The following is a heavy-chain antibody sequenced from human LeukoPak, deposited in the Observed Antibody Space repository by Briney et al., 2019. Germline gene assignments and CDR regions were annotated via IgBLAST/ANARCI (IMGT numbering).Heavy chain of an antibody. CDR2: VSASGGST. D-gene: IGHD5-18*01. J-gene: IGHJ4*02. V-gene: IGHV3-23*01. CDR3: AKSRYSYGPFDY. Sequence: GGSLRLSCAASGLTFSSYAMSWVRQAPGKGLEWVSAVSASGGSTYYADSVKGRFTISRDSSKNTMDLQMNSLRAEDTAVYYCAKSRYSYGPFDYWGQGTLVTVSS. CDR1: GLTFSSYA.